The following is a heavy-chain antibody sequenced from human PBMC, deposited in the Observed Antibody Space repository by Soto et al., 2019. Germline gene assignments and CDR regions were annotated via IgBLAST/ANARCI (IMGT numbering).Heavy chain of an antibody. CDR1: GFTFSGYS. D-gene: IGHD2-8*01. J-gene: IGHJ5*02. Sequence: GGSLRLSCAASGFTFSGYSMNWVRQAPGKGLEWVSSISRTSNYIHYADSVKGRFIISRDNAQNSLFLQMDSLRASDTAIYYCARQHGVDPANGWIDPWGQGTLVTVSS. CDR2: ISRTSNYI. V-gene: IGHV3-21*04. CDR3: ARQHGVDPANGWIDP.